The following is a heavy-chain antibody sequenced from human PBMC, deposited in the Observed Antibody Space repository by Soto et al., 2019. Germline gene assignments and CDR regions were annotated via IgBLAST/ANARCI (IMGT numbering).Heavy chain of an antibody. D-gene: IGHD7-27*01. CDR2: MNPNSGNT. V-gene: IGHV1-8*01. CDR3: ASLPWANYYYYGMDV. CDR1: GYIFTSYD. J-gene: IGHJ6*02. Sequence: QVPLVQSGAEVKKPGASVKVSCKASGYIFTSYDINWVRQATGQGLEWMGWMNPNSGNTGYAQKFQGRVTMTRNTSISTAYMELSSLRSEDTAVYYCASLPWANYYYYGMDVWGQGTTVTVSS.